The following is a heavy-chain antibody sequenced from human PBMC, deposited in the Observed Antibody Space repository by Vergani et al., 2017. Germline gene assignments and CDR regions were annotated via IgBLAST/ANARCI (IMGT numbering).Heavy chain of an antibody. CDR2: IKQDGSEE. Sequence: EVQLVESGGGLVQPGGSLRLSCAASGFTFSSYWMSWVRQAPGKGLEWVANIKQDGSEEYYVDSVKGRFTISRDNAKNSLYLQMNSLRAEDTAVYYCARAGYIAAAGYAFDIWGQGTMVTVSS. J-gene: IGHJ3*02. CDR3: ARAGYIAAAGYAFDI. D-gene: IGHD6-13*01. V-gene: IGHV3-7*01. CDR1: GFTFSSYW.